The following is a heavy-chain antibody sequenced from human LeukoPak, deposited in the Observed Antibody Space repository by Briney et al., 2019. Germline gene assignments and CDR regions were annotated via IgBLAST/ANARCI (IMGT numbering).Heavy chain of an antibody. CDR2: ISSSSSYI. V-gene: IGHV3-21*01. CDR3: ATDDYDYVWGSYRSDAFDI. CDR1: GFTFSTYS. J-gene: IGHJ3*02. Sequence: PGGSLRLSCAASGFTFSTYSMNWVRQAPGKGLEWVSSISSSSSYIYYADSVKGRFTISRDNAKNSLYLQMNSLRAEDTAVYYCATDDYDYVWGSYRSDAFDIWGQGTMVTVSS. D-gene: IGHD3-16*02.